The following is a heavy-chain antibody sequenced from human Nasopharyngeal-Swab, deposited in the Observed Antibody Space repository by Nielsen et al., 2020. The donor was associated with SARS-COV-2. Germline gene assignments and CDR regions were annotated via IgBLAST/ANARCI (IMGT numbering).Heavy chain of an antibody. J-gene: IGHJ6*02. CDR3: ARVALGSYLRGRGMDV. CDR2: IYFSGST. V-gene: IGHV4-59*13. CDR1: NGSINSYY. Sequence: SETLSLTCTVSNGSINSYYWSWIRQPPGKGLAWIGYIYFSGSTSSNPSLKSRVTMSVDTSKNQFSLNLTSVTAADTAVYYCARVALGSYLRGRGMDVWGQGTTVTVSS. D-gene: IGHD3-16*02.